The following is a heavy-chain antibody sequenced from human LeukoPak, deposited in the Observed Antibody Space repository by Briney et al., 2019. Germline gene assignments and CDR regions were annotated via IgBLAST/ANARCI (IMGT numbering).Heavy chain of an antibody. V-gene: IGHV4-34*01. CDR3: ARRPSYSSGWF. CDR2: INHSGST. J-gene: IGHJ4*02. D-gene: IGHD6-19*01. CDR1: GGSFSGYY. Sequence: SETLSLTCAVYGGSFSGYYGSWIRQPPGKGLEWIGEINHSGSTNYNPSLKSRVTISVDTSKNQFSLNLSSVTAADTAVYYCARRPSYSSGWFWGQGTLVTVSS.